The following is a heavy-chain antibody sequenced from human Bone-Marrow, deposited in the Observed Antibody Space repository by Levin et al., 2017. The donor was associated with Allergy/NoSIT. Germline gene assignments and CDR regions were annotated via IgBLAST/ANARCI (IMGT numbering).Heavy chain of an antibody. CDR1: GFTFGDAW. J-gene: IGHJ4*02. D-gene: IGHD3-16*01. CDR2: VKSEIDGGTT. CDR3: TTGPGGNSYD. Sequence: GESLKISCAASGFTFGDAWMSWVRQAPGKGLEWVGRVKSEIDGGTTDYGTAVEGRFTISRDDSNNMMSLQMKNLKGDDSGVYYCTTGPGGNSYDWGEGTVVIVSS. V-gene: IGHV3-15*01.